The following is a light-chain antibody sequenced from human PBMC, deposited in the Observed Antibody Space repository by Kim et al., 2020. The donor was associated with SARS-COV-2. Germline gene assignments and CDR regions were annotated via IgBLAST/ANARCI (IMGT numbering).Light chain of an antibody. CDR3: QQYDDLPFT. CDR1: HDISNY. V-gene: IGKV1-33*01. Sequence: DIQLTQSPPSLSASVGDRVTITCQASHDISNYLNWYQQKPEKAPKLLISGASNLEAGVPSRFGGSGSGRDFTFTISSLQPDDIATYYCQQYDDLPFTFGPGTKVDSK. J-gene: IGKJ3*01. CDR2: GAS.